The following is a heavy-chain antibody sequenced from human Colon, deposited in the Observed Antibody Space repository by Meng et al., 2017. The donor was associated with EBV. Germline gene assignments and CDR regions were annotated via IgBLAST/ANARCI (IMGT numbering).Heavy chain of an antibody. V-gene: IGHV4-28*03. CDR1: AYYIRSSPW. Sequence: VQLHSVAPGLVHPSHTPSLTCAVSAYYIRSSPWWGWIRQPPGKGLEWIGYIYYSGSPYYNPSLKSRVTMSVDTSKNQFSLKLSSVTAADTAVYYCARGDGSGSGNWFDPWGQGTLVTVSS. CDR2: IYYSGSP. CDR3: ARGDGSGSGNWFDP. J-gene: IGHJ5*02. D-gene: IGHD3-10*01.